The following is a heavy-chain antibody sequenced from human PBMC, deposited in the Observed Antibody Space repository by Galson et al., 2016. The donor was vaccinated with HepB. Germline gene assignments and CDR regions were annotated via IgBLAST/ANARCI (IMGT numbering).Heavy chain of an antibody. J-gene: IGHJ4*02. CDR1: GVTFSSYA. V-gene: IGHV3-64*01. D-gene: IGHD4-17*01. CDR3: ARGLVIGYGDSLRY. Sequence: SLRLSCAAPGVTFSSYAMHWVRQAPGKGLEYVSAISSNGGSTYYAKSVKGRFTVSSDNSKTTVYLQMGSLRAEDMAVYYCARGLVIGYGDSLRYWGQGTLVTVSS. CDR2: ISSNGGST.